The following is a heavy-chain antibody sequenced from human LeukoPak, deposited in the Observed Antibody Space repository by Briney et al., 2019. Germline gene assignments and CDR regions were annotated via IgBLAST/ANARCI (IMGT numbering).Heavy chain of an antibody. CDR2: IYYSGST. V-gene: IGHV4-59*12. CDR3: VSEGGDFDY. Sequence: SETLSLTCTVSGGSISSYYWSWIRQPPGKGLEWIGYIYYSGSTNYNPSLKSRVTISVDTSKNQFSLKLSSVTAVDTAVYYCVSEGGDFDYWGQGTLVTVSS. J-gene: IGHJ4*02. D-gene: IGHD2-15*01. CDR1: GGSISSYY.